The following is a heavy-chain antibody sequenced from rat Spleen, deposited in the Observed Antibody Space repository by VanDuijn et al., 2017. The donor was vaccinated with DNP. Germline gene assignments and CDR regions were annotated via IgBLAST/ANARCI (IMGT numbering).Heavy chain of an antibody. CDR3: TRLQSLFDN. CDR1: GFIFSDFY. J-gene: IGHJ2*01. V-gene: IGHV5-29*01. Sequence: EVQLVESDGGLVQPGRSLKLSCAASGFIFSDFYMAWVRQAPTKGLEWVATIAYDGFTTYYRDSVKGRFTISRDNAKSTLYLQMDSLRSEDTATYYCTRLQSLFDNWGQGVMVTVSS. CDR2: IAYDGFTT.